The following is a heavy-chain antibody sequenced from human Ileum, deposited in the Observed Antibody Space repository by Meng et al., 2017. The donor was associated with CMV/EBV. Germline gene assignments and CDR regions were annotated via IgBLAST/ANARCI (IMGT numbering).Heavy chain of an antibody. Sequence: VSGPGLVQPSRTLSLPCTLSGGSMSSLSWGWPRQPPGKGLEWVGYICFNGDTNYNPSLKSRVTISGDTSKNQFSLKLSSVTAADTAVYYCALRGSAAGTFQYWGQGTLVTVSS. V-gene: IGHV4-59*01. CDR2: ICFNGDT. J-gene: IGHJ1*01. CDR1: GGSMSSLS. D-gene: IGHD6-13*01. CDR3: ALRGSAAGTFQY.